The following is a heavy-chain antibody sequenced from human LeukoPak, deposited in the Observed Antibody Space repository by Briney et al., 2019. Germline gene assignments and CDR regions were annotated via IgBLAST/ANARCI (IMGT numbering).Heavy chain of an antibody. V-gene: IGHV3-23*01. J-gene: IGHJ4*02. CDR1: GFTLSSYA. CDR3: AKGTFDWSFPLYFDS. CDR2: ISGSGSST. Sequence: GGSLRLSCAASGFTLSSYAMSWVRQAPGKGLEWVSAISGSGSSTYYADSVKGRFTISRDNSKNTLYLQMNSLGVEDTAVYYCAKGTFDWSFPLYFDSWGQGILVTVSS. D-gene: IGHD3-9*01.